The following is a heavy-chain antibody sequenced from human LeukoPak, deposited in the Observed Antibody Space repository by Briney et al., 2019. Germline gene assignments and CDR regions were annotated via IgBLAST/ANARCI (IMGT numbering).Heavy chain of an antibody. CDR3: AKVAYYDYVWGGYRPPFDY. J-gene: IGHJ4*02. Sequence: GGSLRLSCAASGFTFSSYAMSWVRQAPGKGLEWVSAISGSGGSTYYADSVKGRFTISRDNSKNTLYLQMNSPRAEDTAVYYCAKVAYYDYVWGGYRPPFDYWGQGTLVTVSS. CDR2: ISGSGGST. CDR1: GFTFSSYA. D-gene: IGHD3-16*02. V-gene: IGHV3-23*01.